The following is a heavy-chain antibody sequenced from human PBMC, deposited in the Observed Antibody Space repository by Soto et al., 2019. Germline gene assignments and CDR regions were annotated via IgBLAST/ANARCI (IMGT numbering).Heavy chain of an antibody. V-gene: IGHV1-18*01. CDR2: INAYNGNT. CDR1: RYTFTCYG. CDR3: ARGLVPAAMS. J-gene: IGHJ5*02. D-gene: IGHD2-2*01. Sequence: SVNVSCKASRYTFTCYGISWVRQAPGQGLEWMGWINAYNGNTNYAQKLQGRVTMTTDKSTSTAYMELRSLRSDDTAVYYCARGLVPAAMSWGQGTLVTVSS.